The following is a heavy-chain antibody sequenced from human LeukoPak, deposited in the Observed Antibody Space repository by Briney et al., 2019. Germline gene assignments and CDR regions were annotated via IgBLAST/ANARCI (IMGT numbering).Heavy chain of an antibody. CDR3: ARRGYNYGLALYYFDY. CDR2: IYPDDSDT. J-gene: IGHJ4*02. D-gene: IGHD1-1*01. CDR1: GYSFTNNW. Sequence: GESLKISCKGSGYSFTNNWIGWVRQMPGKGLEWMGIIYPDDSDTRYSPSFQGQVTISADKSISTAYLEWSNVKASDTAMYYCARRGYNYGLALYYFDYWGQGTLVTVSS. V-gene: IGHV5-51*01.